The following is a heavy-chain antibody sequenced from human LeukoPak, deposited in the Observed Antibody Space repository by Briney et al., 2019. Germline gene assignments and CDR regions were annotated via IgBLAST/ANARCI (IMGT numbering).Heavy chain of an antibody. CDR2: IYTSGST. CDR1: GGSISSGSYY. D-gene: IGHD3-10*01. V-gene: IGHV4-61*02. Sequence: SETLSLTCTVSGGSISSGSYYWSWIRQPAGKGLEWIGRIYTSGSTNYNPSLKSRVTISVDTSKNQFSLKLSSVTAADTAVYYCARQSMVRGVIPRAFDIWGQGTMVTVSS. J-gene: IGHJ3*02. CDR3: ARQSMVRGVIPRAFDI.